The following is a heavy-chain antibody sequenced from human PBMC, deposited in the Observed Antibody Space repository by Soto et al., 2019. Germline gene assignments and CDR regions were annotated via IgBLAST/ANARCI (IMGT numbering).Heavy chain of an antibody. J-gene: IGHJ6*02. Sequence: GDAVKISGNVSLCSLTRYWSGCVRQMPGKGLEWMGIIYPGDSDTRYSPSFQGQVTISADKSISTAYLQWSSLKASDTAMYYCARISGSPGGYYYYGMDVWGQGTTVTVSS. D-gene: IGHD5-12*01. CDR2: IYPGDSDT. CDR3: ARISGSPGGYYYYGMDV. V-gene: IGHV5-51*01. CDR1: LCSLTRYW.